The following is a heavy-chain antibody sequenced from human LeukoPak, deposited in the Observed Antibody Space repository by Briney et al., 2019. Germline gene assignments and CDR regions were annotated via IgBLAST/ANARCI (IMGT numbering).Heavy chain of an antibody. CDR1: GFTFTSSA. D-gene: IGHD4-23*01. Sequence: ASVKVSCKASGFTFTSSAMQWVRQARGQRLERIGWIVVGSGNTNYAQKFQERVTITRDMSTSTAYMELSSLRSEDTAVYYCAASFDPLGYGGNSADYWGQGTLVTVSS. J-gene: IGHJ4*02. CDR3: AASFDPLGYGGNSADY. V-gene: IGHV1-58*02. CDR2: IVVGSGNT.